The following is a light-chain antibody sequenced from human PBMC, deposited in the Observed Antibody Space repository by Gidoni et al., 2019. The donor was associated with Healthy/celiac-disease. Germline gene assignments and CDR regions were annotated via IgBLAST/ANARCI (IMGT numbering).Light chain of an antibody. CDR3: QQYGSSSWT. Sequence: VLTQSPGTLSLSPGERATLSCRASQSVSSSYLAWYQQKPGQAPRLLIYGASSRATGIPDRFSGSGSGTDFTLTISRLEPEDFAVYYCQQYGSSSWTFGQGTKVEIK. V-gene: IGKV3-20*01. CDR2: GAS. CDR1: QSVSSSY. J-gene: IGKJ1*01.